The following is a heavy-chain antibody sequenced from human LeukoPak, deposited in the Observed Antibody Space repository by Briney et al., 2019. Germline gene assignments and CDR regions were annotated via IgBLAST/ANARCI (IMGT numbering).Heavy chain of an antibody. D-gene: IGHD2-2*02. J-gene: IGHJ5*02. CDR3: ARGAYIVVVPAAIVGVFWFDP. V-gene: IGHV1-2*02. Sequence: ASVKVSCKASGYTFTGYYMHWVRQAPGQGLEWMGWINPISGGTNYAQKFQGRVTMTRDTSISTAYMELSRLRPDDTAVYYCARGAYIVVVPAAIVGVFWFDPWGQGTLVTVSS. CDR1: GYTFTGYY. CDR2: INPISGGT.